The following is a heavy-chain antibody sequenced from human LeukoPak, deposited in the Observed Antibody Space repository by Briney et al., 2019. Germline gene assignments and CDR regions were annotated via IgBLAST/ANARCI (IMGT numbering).Heavy chain of an antibody. D-gene: IGHD1-26*01. J-gene: IGHJ4*02. CDR1: GYTFTGYY. V-gene: IGHV1-2*02. CDR3: ARDLDRSTSFDY. Sequence: ASVKVSCKASGYTFTGYYMHWVRQAPGQGLEWMGWINPNSGGTNYAQKFQGRVTMTRDTSISTAYMELSRLRSDDTAVYYCARDLDRSTSFDYWGQGTLVTVSS. CDR2: INPNSGGT.